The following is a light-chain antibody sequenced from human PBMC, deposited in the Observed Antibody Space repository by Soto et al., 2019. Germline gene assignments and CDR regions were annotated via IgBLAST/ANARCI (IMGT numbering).Light chain of an antibody. J-gene: IGLJ2*01. CDR1: SSDVGGYNY. CDR2: EVS. CDR3: SSYTSSTTLV. V-gene: IGLV2-14*01. Sequence: QSALTQPASVSGSPGQSITISCTGTSSDVGGYNYVSWYQQHPGKAPKLMIYEVSNRPSGVSNRFSGSKSGNTASLTISGLQVEVEGDYHCSSYTSSTTLVFGGGTKLTVL.